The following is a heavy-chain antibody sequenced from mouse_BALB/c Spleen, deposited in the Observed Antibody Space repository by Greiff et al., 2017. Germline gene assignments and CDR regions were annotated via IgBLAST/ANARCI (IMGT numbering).Heavy chain of an antibody. V-gene: IGHV1S81*02. CDR3: ASELTGTGYYLDY. J-gene: IGHJ2*01. Sequence: VQLQQPGAELVKPGASVKLSCKASGYTFTSYWMHWVKQRPGQGLEWIGEINPSNGRTNYNEKFKSKATLTVDKSSSTAYMQLNSLTSEDSAVYYCASELTGTGYYLDYWGQGTTLTVSS. CDR2: INPSNGRT. CDR1: GYTFTSYW. D-gene: IGHD4-1*01.